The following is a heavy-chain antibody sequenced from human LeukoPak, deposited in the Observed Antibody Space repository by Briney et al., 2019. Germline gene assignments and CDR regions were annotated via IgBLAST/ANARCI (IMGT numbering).Heavy chain of an antibody. V-gene: IGHV1-69*04. CDR3: ARSLAAAGIGVNWFDP. J-gene: IGHJ5*02. CDR2: IIPILGIA. D-gene: IGHD6-13*01. CDR1: GYTFTSYG. Sequence: SGKVSCKASGYTFTSYGISWVRQAPGQGLEWMGRIIPILGIANYAQKFQGRVTITADKYTSTAYMELSSLRSEDTAVYYCARSLAAAGIGVNWFDPWGQGTLVTVSS.